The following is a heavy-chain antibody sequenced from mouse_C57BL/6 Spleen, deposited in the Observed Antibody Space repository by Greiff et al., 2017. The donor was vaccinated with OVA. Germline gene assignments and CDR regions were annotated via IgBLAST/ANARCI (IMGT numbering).Heavy chain of an antibody. J-gene: IGHJ3*01. CDR2: IDPSDSET. Sequence: QVQLQQPGAELVRPGSSVKLSCKASGYNFTSYWMHWVKQRPIQGLEWIGNIDPSDSETQYDQKFKAKATLTVDTSSSTAYMQLSSLTSEDAAVYYCARTRTTVVASEAYWGQGTLVTVSA. D-gene: IGHD1-1*01. CDR1: GYNFTSYW. CDR3: ARTRTTVVASEAY. V-gene: IGHV1-52*01.